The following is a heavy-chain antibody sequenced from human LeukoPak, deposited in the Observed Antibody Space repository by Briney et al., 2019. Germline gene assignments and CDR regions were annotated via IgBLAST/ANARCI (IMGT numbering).Heavy chain of an antibody. D-gene: IGHD2-2*01. CDR3: AKRSCSSSGCYHLDY. J-gene: IGHJ4*02. Sequence: GGSLRLSCVVSGITVSNYGMNWVRQAPGKGLEWVSGIRESGGGTNYADSVKGRFTISRDNSRNMVYLQMNSLRAEDTAVYYCAKRSCSSSGCYHLDYWGQGTLVTVSS. V-gene: IGHV3-23*01. CDR1: GITVSNYG. CDR2: IRESGGGT.